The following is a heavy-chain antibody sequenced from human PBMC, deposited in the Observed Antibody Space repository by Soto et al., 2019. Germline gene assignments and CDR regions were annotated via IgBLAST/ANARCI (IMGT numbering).Heavy chain of an antibody. CDR2: QSSSSDNT. V-gene: IGHV3-23*01. Sequence: PGGSLRLSCAASGVAFSIYAMSWVRQAPGEGPEWVSAQSSSSDNTHYADSVKGRFIISRDNSKNTLYLQMNSLRAEDTAVYYCAMPRSGWYIFESWGQGTQVTVSS. CDR3: AMPRSGWYIFES. D-gene: IGHD6-13*01. J-gene: IGHJ4*02. CDR1: GVAFSIYA.